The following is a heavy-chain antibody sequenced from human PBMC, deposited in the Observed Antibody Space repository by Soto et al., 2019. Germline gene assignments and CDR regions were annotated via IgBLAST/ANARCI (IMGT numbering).Heavy chain of an antibody. Sequence: SETLSLTCAVSGGCVSSGDRYWSWSRQPPGKGPEAMAYRLYTGTTKYNPSLNGRVTISVDTSKNRLCLRLRAVTAAATAVDDCARGRGYGFGIHYWGQGIVVAASS. D-gene: IGHD3-3*01. J-gene: IGHJ4*02. CDR3: ARGRGYGFGIHY. CDR1: GGCVSSGDRY. V-gene: IGHV4-30-4*01. CDR2: RLYTGTT.